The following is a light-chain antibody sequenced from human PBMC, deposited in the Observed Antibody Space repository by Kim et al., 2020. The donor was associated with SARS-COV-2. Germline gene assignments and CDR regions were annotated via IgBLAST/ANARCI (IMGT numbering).Light chain of an antibody. CDR2: DVS. CDR1: SSDVGSYNY. Sequence: GQSITNSCTVTSSDVGSYNYVAWYQQHPGKAPKLMIYDVSYRPSGVSNRFSGSKSGNTASLTISGLQAEDETDYYCSSYTANSSYVFGTGTKVTVL. V-gene: IGLV2-14*03. CDR3: SSYTANSSYV. J-gene: IGLJ1*01.